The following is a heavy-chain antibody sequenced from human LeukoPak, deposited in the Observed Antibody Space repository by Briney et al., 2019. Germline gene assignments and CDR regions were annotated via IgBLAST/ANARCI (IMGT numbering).Heavy chain of an antibody. CDR3: ARDNIVVVPAAIVRYYYYGMDV. CDR2: IYYSGTT. D-gene: IGHD2-2*02. Sequence: SETLSLTCTVSGGSISSGDYYWSCIRQPPGKGLEWSVYIYYSGTTYYNPALKSRATISVATSQNKFSLTLSSVTAAATAVYYCARDNIVVVPAAIVRYYYYGMDVWGQGTTLTV. V-gene: IGHV4-30-4*01. J-gene: IGHJ6*01. CDR1: GGSISSGDYY.